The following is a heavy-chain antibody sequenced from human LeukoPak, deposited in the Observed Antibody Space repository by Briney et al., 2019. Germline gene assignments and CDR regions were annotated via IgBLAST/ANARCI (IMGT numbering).Heavy chain of an antibody. CDR1: GFTFSIYW. J-gene: IGHJ4*02. V-gene: IGHV3-74*01. CDR3: ASLDY. Sequence: GGSLRLSCAASGFTFSIYWVHWVRQAPGKGLVWVSSINSDGSSTSYADSVKGRFTISRDNAKNTLYLQMNTLRAEDTAVYYCASLDYWGQGTPVTVST. CDR2: INSDGSST.